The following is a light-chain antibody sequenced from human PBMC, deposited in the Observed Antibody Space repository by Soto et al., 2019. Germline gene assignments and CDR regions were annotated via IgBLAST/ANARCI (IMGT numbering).Light chain of an antibody. CDR3: QTWGSGIVV. Sequence: QLVLTQSPSASASLGASVKLTCTLSSGHSNYAIAWHQQQAEKGPRYLMKLNSDGSHSKGDGIPDRFSGSSSGAERYLTISILQSEDEADYNCQTWGSGIVVFGGGTKLTVL. CDR2: LNSDGSH. J-gene: IGLJ2*01. CDR1: SGHSNYA. V-gene: IGLV4-69*01.